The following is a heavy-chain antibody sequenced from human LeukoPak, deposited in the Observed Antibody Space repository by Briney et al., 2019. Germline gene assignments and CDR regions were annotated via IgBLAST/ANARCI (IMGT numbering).Heavy chain of an antibody. Sequence: SETLSLTCTVSGGSIRSSNWWSWVRQPPGKGLEWIGEIYHSGSTNYNPSLKSRVTISVDKSKNQFSLKLSSVTAADTAVYYCARADYYDSSGYEIDYWGQGTLVTVSS. CDR1: GGSIRSSNW. J-gene: IGHJ4*02. CDR3: ARADYYDSSGYEIDY. D-gene: IGHD3-22*01. V-gene: IGHV4-4*02. CDR2: IYHSGST.